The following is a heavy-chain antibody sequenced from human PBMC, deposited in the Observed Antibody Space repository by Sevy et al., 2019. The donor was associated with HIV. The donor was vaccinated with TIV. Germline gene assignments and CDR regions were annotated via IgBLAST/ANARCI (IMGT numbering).Heavy chain of an antibody. CDR2: VNHSGST. D-gene: IGHD3-3*01. CDR3: ARAGDGVVPSPIIGLGPWTKYWYFDL. J-gene: IGHJ2*01. Sequence: SETLSLTCAVSGGSFSGYSWDWIRQPPGKGLEWIGEVNHSGSTNYNPSLKSRVTISVDTSKNQFSQKLNFVTAADTAVHYCARAGDGVVPSPIIGLGPWTKYWYFDLWGRGTLVTVSS. CDR1: GGSFSGYS. V-gene: IGHV4-34*01.